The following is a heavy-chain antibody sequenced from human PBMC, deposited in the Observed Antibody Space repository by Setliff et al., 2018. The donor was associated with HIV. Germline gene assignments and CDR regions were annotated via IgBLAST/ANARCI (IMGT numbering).Heavy chain of an antibody. D-gene: IGHD6-13*01. J-gene: IGHJ5*02. CDR3: ARLRGSSTWYTGNWFDP. CDR1: GGSISSSIYY. V-gene: IGHV4-39*01. CDR2: IFYSGST. Sequence: LSLTCTVSGGSISSSIYYWGWIRQPPGKGLEWIGNIFYSGSTYYNPSLKSRVTISVDTSKNQFSLRLSSVTAADTAVYYCARLRGSSTWYTGNWFDPWGQGTLVTSPQ.